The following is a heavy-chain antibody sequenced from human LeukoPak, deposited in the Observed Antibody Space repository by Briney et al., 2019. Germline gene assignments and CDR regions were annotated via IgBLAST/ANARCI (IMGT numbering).Heavy chain of an antibody. CDR3: AKGSSTGGYRDY. CDR1: GFTIGSYA. V-gene: IGHV3-23*01. Sequence: TGGSLRPSCAASGFTIGSYAMSWVPQAPRKGLGWVSAISGSGGSTSYADSVKGRFTISRDNSKNTLYLQMTSLRAEDTAVYYCAKGSSTGGYRDYWGQGTLVTVSS. J-gene: IGHJ4*02. CDR2: ISGSGGST. D-gene: IGHD5-24*01.